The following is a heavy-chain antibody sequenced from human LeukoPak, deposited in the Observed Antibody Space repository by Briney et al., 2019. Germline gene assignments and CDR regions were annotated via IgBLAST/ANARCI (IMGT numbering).Heavy chain of an antibody. J-gene: IGHJ6*03. V-gene: IGHV4-61*02. D-gene: IGHD2-21*02. CDR2: LYSNDNT. CDR1: GGSISSGRYY. Sequence: PSETLSLTCSVSGGSISSGRYYWTWIRQPAGKGLEWIGRLYSNDNTNYDPSLESRVSISVDMSKSQFYLQLTSVTAADTAVYFCARGVVTDDYYMDVWGKGITVIVSS. CDR3: ARGVVTDDYYMDV.